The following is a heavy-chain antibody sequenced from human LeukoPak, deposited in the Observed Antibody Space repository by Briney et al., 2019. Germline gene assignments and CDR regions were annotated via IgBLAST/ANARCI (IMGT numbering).Heavy chain of an antibody. CDR2: IYYSGST. V-gene: IGHV4-59*08. CDR3: ARTPRSTGAWFDP. D-gene: IGHD3-16*02. J-gene: IGHJ5*02. CDR1: GGSISTYY. Sequence: PSETLSLTCTVSGGSISTYYWSWIRQPPGKGLEWIGYIYYSGSTNYNPSLKSRVTISVDTSKNQFSLKLSSVTAADTAVYYCARTPRSTGAWFDPWGQGTLVTVSS.